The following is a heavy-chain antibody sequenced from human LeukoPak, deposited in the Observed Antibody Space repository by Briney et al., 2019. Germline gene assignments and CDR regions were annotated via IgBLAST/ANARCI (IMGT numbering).Heavy chain of an antibody. CDR3: ARQIASAGTAGFDF. V-gene: IGHV4-4*07. CDR2: IYSTGST. J-gene: IGHJ4*02. CDR1: GGSISSYY. D-gene: IGHD6-13*01. Sequence: ETLSLTCTVSGGSISSYYWSWIRQPAGKGLEWMGRIYSTGSTNYNPSLKSRVTMSVDTSKNQFSLRLRSVTAADTAVYYCARQIASAGTAGFDFWGQGALVTVSS.